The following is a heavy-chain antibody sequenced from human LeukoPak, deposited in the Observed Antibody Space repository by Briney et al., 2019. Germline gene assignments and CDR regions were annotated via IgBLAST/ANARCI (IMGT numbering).Heavy chain of an antibody. CDR1: GYTFTSYG. D-gene: IGHD3-22*01. Sequence: ASVKVSCKASGYTFTSYGISWVRQAPGQGLEWMGWISAYNGNTNYAQKLQGRVTMTTDTSTSTAYMELSSLRSEDTAVYYCARSRRSGYYYRFDPWGQGTLVTVSS. CDR2: ISAYNGNT. CDR3: ARSRRSGYYYRFDP. V-gene: IGHV1-18*01. J-gene: IGHJ5*02.